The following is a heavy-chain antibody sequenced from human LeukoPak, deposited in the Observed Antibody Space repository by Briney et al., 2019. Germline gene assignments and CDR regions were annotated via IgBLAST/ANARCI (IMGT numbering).Heavy chain of an antibody. D-gene: IGHD6-19*01. CDR3: ARVRAVAGSGLVDY. V-gene: IGHV4-39*07. CDR1: GGSISSSSYY. J-gene: IGHJ4*02. Sequence: SETLSLICTVSGGSISSSSYYWGWIRQPPGKGLEWIGSVYYSGSTYYNPSLKSRVTISVDTSTNQFSLRLSSVTAADTAVYYCARVRAVAGSGLVDYWGQGTLVTVSS. CDR2: VYYSGST.